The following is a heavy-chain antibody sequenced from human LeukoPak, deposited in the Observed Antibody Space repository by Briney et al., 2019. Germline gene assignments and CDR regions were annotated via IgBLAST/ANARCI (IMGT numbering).Heavy chain of an antibody. CDR2: IYWDDDR. Sequence: SGPTLVNLTQTLTLTCTFSGFSVTTRGVGVGWIRQPPGRALEWLALIYWDDDRRYSPSLKSRLTITKDTSKNQVVLTMTHMDPVDTATYFCAHRKNYYDSSVFDNWGQGTLVTVSS. CDR1: GFSVTTRGVG. D-gene: IGHD3-22*01. V-gene: IGHV2-5*02. CDR3: AHRKNYYDSSVFDN. J-gene: IGHJ4*02.